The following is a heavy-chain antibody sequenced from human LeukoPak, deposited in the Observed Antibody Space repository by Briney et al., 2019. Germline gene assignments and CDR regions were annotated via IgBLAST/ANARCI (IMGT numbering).Heavy chain of an antibody. D-gene: IGHD1-26*01. CDR3: ATAQVGATHEEGMDV. Sequence: ASVKVSCKVSGYTLTELSMHWVRQAPGKGLEWMGVFDPEDGETIYAQKFQGRVTMTEDTSTDTAYMELSSLRSEDTAVYYCATAQVGATHEEGMDVWGQGTTVTVSS. J-gene: IGHJ6*02. CDR2: FDPEDGET. CDR1: GYTLTELS. V-gene: IGHV1-24*01.